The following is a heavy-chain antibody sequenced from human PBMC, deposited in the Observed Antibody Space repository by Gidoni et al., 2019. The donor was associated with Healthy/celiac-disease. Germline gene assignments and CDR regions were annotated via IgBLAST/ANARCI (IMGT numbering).Heavy chain of an antibody. Sequence: GLEWIGSIYYSGSTYYNPSLKSRVTISVDTSKNQFSLKLSSVTAADTAVYYCARPLMYSSSSYYYMDVWGKGTTVTVSS. D-gene: IGHD6-6*01. V-gene: IGHV4-39*01. CDR3: ARPLMYSSSSYYYMDV. J-gene: IGHJ6*03. CDR2: IYYSGST.